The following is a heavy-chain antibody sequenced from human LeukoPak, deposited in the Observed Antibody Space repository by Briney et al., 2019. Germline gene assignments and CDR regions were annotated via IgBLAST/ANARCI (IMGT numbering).Heavy chain of an antibody. D-gene: IGHD3-10*01. J-gene: IGHJ4*02. V-gene: IGHV3-23*01. Sequence: TGGSLRLSCAASGFTFSSYAMSWVRQAPGKGLEWVSAISGSGGSTYYADSVKGRFTISRDNSKNTLYLQMNSLRAEDTAVYYCVTYGSGSYLQTFDYWGQGTLVTVSS. CDR2: ISGSGGST. CDR3: VTYGSGSYLQTFDY. CDR1: GFTFSSYA.